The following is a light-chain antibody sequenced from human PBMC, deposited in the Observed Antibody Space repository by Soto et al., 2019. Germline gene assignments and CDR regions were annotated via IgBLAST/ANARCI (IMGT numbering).Light chain of an antibody. CDR2: VAS. CDR1: QSVSSSY. V-gene: IGKV3-20*01. Sequence: EIVLTQSPGTLSLPPGERATLSCRASQSVSSSYLAWYQQKPGQAPRLLIYVASSRATGIPDRFSGSGSGTDFTLTISRLERVDFAVYYGQQYGSSPPYTFGQGTKLEIK. J-gene: IGKJ2*01. CDR3: QQYGSSPPYT.